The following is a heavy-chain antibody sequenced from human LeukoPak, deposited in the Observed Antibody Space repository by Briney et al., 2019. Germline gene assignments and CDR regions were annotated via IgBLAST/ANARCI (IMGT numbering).Heavy chain of an antibody. Sequence: SETLSLTCTVSGGSISSYYWSWIRQPPGKGLEWIGEINHSGSTNYNPSLKSRVTISVDTSKNQFSLKLSSVTAADTAVYYCARLEIAAADLFDYWGQGTLVTVSS. CDR3: ARLEIAAADLFDY. J-gene: IGHJ4*02. D-gene: IGHD6-13*01. CDR2: INHSGST. CDR1: GGSISSYY. V-gene: IGHV4-34*01.